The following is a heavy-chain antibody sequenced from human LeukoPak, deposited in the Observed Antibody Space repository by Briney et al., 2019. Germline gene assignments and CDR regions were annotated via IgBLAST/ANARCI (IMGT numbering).Heavy chain of an antibody. J-gene: IGHJ4*02. V-gene: IGHV3-9*01. CDR1: GFTFDDYA. D-gene: IGHD1-26*01. CDR3: AKDSYSGSYYTFDY. CDR2: ISWNSGSI. Sequence: GGSLRLSCAASGFTFDDYAMHWVRQAPGKGLEWVSGISWNSGSIGYADSVKGRFTISRDNAKNSLYLQMNCLRAEDTALYYCAKDSYSGSYYTFDYWGQGTLVTVSS.